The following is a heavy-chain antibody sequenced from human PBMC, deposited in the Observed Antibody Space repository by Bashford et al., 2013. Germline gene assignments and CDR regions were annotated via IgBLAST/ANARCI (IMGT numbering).Heavy chain of an antibody. CDR3: AREAVVVAATLAGMDV. CDR2: IYYSGST. Sequence: SETLSLTCAVSGLLHQQWLLLGLDPAAPQGRGLEWIGSIYYSGSTYYNPSLKSRVTISVDTSKNQFSLKLSSVTAADTAVYYCAREAVVVAATLAGMDVWGQGT. V-gene: IGHV4-38-2*02. CDR1: GLLHQQWLL. J-gene: IGHJ6*02. D-gene: IGHD2-15*01.